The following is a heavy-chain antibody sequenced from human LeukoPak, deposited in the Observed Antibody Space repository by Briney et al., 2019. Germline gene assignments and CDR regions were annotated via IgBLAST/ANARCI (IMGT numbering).Heavy chain of an antibody. CDR2: IYYSGST. J-gene: IGHJ2*01. CDR1: GGSISSSNW. D-gene: IGHD4-17*01. CDR3: ARSRADYGDYNWYFDL. Sequence: SGTLSLTCAVSGGSISSSNWWSWIRQPPGKGLEWIGYIYYSGSTYYNPSLKSRVTISVDTSKNQFSLKLSSVTAADTAVYYCARSRADYGDYNWYFDLWGRGTLVTVSS. V-gene: IGHV4-30-4*01.